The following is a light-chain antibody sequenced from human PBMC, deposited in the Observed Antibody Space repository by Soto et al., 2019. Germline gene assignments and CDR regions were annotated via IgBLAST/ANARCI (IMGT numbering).Light chain of an antibody. CDR2: DAS. CDR1: QSVSSY. CDR3: QPRSNWPPLYT. Sequence: TQSPSSLSASVGDRVTITCRASQSVSSYLAWYQQKPGQAPRLLIYDASNRATGIPARFSGSGSGTDFTLTISSLEPEDFAVYYCQPRSNWPPLYTFGQGTKLEIK. V-gene: IGKV3-11*01. J-gene: IGKJ2*01.